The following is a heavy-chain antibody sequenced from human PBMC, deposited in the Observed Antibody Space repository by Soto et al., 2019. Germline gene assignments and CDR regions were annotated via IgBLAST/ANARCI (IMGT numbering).Heavy chain of an antibody. D-gene: IGHD6-19*01. V-gene: IGHV4-61*01. J-gene: IGHJ4*02. Sequence: SETLSLTCTVSGGSISSSSYYWSWIRQPPGKGQEWIGYIYYSGSANYNPSLKSRVTISVDTSKNQFSLKLSSVTAAYLSLYFCARVRWTVAGPGHFDYWGQGTLVTVSS. CDR2: IYYSGSA. CDR1: GGSISSSSYY. CDR3: ARVRWTVAGPGHFDY.